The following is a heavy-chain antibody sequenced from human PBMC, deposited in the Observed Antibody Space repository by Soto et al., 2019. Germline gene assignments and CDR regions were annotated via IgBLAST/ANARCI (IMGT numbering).Heavy chain of an antibody. D-gene: IGHD3-16*01. Sequence: QVQLVQSGDAGRKPGSSVKVSCKASGYIFVNYGIAWVRQAPGQGLEWMGWISPYSGNKHYASKGQGRLTLTTDTSTSTASRDMGSMTSDDTVVYYCAMVANYVTPTPQDVWGQGTTGTVSS. CDR2: ISPYSGNK. J-gene: IGHJ6*02. CDR1: GYIFVNYG. CDR3: AMVANYVTPTPQDV. V-gene: IGHV1-18*01.